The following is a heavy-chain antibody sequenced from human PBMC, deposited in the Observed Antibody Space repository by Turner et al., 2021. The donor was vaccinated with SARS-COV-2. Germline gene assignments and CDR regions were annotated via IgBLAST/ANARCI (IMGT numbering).Heavy chain of an antibody. CDR3: AKDPGLGTGISKDY. D-gene: IGHD3-10*01. V-gene: IGHV3-23*01. CDR1: GSILRDDA. Sequence: EVQLLESGGGLVQPGGSLRLSWATSGSILRDDAMSRVRRAPGEGLEWVSAISPSGGTTYYAGSVKGRFTISRDKSKNTMDLEMNSLKGEDTAVYYCAKDPGLGTGISKDYWGQGTLVIVSS. J-gene: IGHJ4*02. CDR2: ISPSGGTT.